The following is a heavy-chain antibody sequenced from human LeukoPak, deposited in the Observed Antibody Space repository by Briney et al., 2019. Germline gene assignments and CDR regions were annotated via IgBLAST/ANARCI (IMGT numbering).Heavy chain of an antibody. CDR2: IRYDGSNK. CDR3: ARDPYSGGYGDYYYYYMDV. D-gene: IGHD1-26*01. J-gene: IGHJ6*03. CDR1: RFTFSSYG. Sequence: GGSLRLSCAASRFTFSSYGMHWVRQAPGKGLEWVAFIRYDGSNKYYADSVKGRFTISRDNAKNSLYLQINSLRAEDTAVYYCARDPYSGGYGDYYYYYMDVWGKGTTVTISS. V-gene: IGHV3-30*02.